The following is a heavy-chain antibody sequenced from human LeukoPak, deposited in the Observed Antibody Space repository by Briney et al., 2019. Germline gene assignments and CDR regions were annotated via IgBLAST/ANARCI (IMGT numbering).Heavy chain of an antibody. CDR1: GFTFSSYG. CDR3: AKDSSADDSSGYSYYFDY. J-gene: IGHJ4*02. V-gene: IGHV3-30*18. CDR2: ISFDATNE. Sequence: GGSLRLSCAASGFTFSSYGMHWVRQAPGKGLEWVAVISFDATNEYYADSVKGRFTISRDNSKNTLYLQMNSLRAEDTAVYYRAKDSSADDSSGYSYYFDYWGQGTLVTVSS. D-gene: IGHD3-22*01.